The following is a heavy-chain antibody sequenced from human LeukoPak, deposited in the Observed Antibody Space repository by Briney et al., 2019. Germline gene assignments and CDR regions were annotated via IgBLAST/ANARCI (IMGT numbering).Heavy chain of an antibody. D-gene: IGHD1-26*01. CDR2: ISAYNGNT. J-gene: IGHJ4*02. Sequence: ASVKVSCKAYGYTFTSYGISWVRQAPGQGLEWMGWISAYNGNTNYAQKLQGRVTMTTDTSTSTAYMKLRSLRSDDTAVYYCARDFWPLLFDYWGQGTLVTVSS. CDR3: ARDFWPLLFDY. CDR1: GYTFTSYG. V-gene: IGHV1-18*01.